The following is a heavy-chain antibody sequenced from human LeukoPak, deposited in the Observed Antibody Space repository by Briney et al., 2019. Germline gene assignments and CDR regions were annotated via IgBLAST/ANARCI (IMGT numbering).Heavy chain of an antibody. D-gene: IGHD1-26*01. V-gene: IGHV3-23*01. CDR2: ISSSGDNT. J-gene: IGHJ4*02. CDR1: GFTFTTYA. CDR3: ARGIFTGGTYYGY. Sequence: GGSLRLSCAASGFTFTTYAMNWVRQAPGKGLEWVSLISSSGDNTHYADSVKGRFTISRDNSKNTVYLQMNSLRVEDTALYYCARGIFTGGTYYGYWGQGTLVTVSS.